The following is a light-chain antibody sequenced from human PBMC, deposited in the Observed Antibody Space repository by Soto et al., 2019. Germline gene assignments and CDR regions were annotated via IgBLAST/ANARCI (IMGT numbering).Light chain of an antibody. V-gene: IGKV1-39*01. J-gene: IGKJ2*01. CDR2: ASS. CDR3: QQSYSTHT. Sequence: DIQMTQSPSSRSSSVGYIVAITCRTSQSVSIYVNWYQQKPGKAPILLIYASSSLQSGVPSRFSGSGYGTDFTLTISSLEPEDFATYYCQQSYSTHTFGQGTKVDIK. CDR1: QSVSIY.